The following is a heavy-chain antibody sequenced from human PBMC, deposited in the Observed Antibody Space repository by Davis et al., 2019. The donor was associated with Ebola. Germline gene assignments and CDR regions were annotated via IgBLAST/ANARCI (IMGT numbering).Heavy chain of an antibody. D-gene: IGHD2-15*01. CDR2: INPSGGST. CDR1: GYTFTSYY. V-gene: IGHV1-46*01. Sequence: AASVPVSCKASGYTFTSYYMHWVRQAPGQGLEWMGIINPSGGSTSYAQKFQGRVTMTRDTSTSTVYMELSSLRSEDTAVYYCARELIVVVVAATESDGYYYYGMDVWGKGTTVTVSS. J-gene: IGHJ6*04. CDR3: ARELIVVVVAATESDGYYYYGMDV.